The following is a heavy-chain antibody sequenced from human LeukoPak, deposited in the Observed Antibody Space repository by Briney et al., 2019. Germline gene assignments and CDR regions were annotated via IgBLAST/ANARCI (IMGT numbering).Heavy chain of an antibody. CDR1: GFTVSSNY. CDR2: IYSGGST. Sequence: GGSLRLSCAASGFTVSSNYMSWVRQAPGKGLEWVSVIYSGGSTYYADSVKGRFTISRDNSKNTLYLQMNSLRAEDTAVYYCAREGGTYSSGWYDYWGQGTLVTVSS. D-gene: IGHD6-19*01. J-gene: IGHJ4*02. CDR3: AREGGTYSSGWYDY. V-gene: IGHV3-53*01.